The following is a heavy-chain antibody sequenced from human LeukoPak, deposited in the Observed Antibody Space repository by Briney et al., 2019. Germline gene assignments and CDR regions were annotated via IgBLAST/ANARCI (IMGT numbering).Heavy chain of an antibody. V-gene: IGHV3-23*01. D-gene: IGHD2-21*02. CDR3: ARGVLHIVVVTPQGGYFDY. J-gene: IGHJ4*02. CDR1: GFTFSSSA. CDR2: ISGSGSGGST. Sequence: PGGSLRLSCAASGFTFSSSAMSWVRQAPGKGLEWVSSISGSGSGGSTYYADSVKGRFTISRDNSKNTLYLQMNSLRAEDTAVYYCARGVLHIVVVTPQGGYFDYWGQGTLVTVSS.